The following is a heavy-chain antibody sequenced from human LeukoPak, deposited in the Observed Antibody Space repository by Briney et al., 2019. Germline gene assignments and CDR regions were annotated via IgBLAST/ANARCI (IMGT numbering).Heavy chain of an antibody. Sequence: QPGGSLRLSCAASGSTFSSYGMHWVRQAPGKGLEWVAVISYDGSNKYYADSVKGRFTISRDNSKNTLYLQMNSLRAEDTAVYYCAKVGYGDTYFDYWGQGTLVTVSS. CDR1: GSTFSSYG. V-gene: IGHV3-30*18. CDR2: ISYDGSNK. J-gene: IGHJ4*02. CDR3: AKVGYGDTYFDY. D-gene: IGHD4-17*01.